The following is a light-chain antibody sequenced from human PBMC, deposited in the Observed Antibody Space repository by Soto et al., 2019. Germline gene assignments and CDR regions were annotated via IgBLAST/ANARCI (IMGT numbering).Light chain of an antibody. CDR2: GTS. CDR3: QQYNNWPPYT. CDR1: QSVSGN. Sequence: EIVMTQSPAILSVSPGETATLSCRASQSVSGNLAWYQQKPGQAPRLLIYGTSTRATGIPARFSGSGSGTDFTLTISSLQSEDFAVYYCQQYNNWPPYTFGQGNKLEIK. V-gene: IGKV3-15*01. J-gene: IGKJ2*01.